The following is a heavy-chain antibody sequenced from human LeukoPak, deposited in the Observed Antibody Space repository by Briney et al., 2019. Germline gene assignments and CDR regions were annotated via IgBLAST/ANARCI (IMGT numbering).Heavy chain of an antibody. CDR3: AKNNDYNKMGY. CDR1: GGSISSYY. D-gene: IGHD4-11*01. J-gene: IGHJ4*02. CDR2: IYYSGST. V-gene: IGHV4-59*12. Sequence: PSETLSLTCTVSGGSISSYYWSCIRQPPGKGLEWIGYIYYSGSTNYNPSLKSRVTISVDTSKNQFSLKLSSVTAADTAVYYCAKNNDYNKMGYWGQGTLVTVSS.